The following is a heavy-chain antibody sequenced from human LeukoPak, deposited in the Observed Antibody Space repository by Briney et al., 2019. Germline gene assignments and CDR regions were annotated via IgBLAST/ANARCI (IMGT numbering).Heavy chain of an antibody. Sequence: GGSLRLSCAASGFTLSRNYMSWVRQAPGKGLEWVSVIYSGGNTYYADFVKGGFTISRDNYKNTLYLQINSLTAEDTAVYYCANLPRGDYWGLGTLVIVSS. CDR3: ANLPRGDY. D-gene: IGHD3-10*01. J-gene: IGHJ4*02. CDR1: GFTLSRNY. CDR2: IYSGGNT. V-gene: IGHV3-53*01.